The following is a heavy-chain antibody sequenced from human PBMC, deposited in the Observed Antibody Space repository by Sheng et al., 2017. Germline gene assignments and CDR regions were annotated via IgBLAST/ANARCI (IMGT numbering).Heavy chain of an antibody. J-gene: IGHJ4*02. V-gene: IGHV3-7*01. Sequence: EVQLVESGGGLVQPGGSLRLSCVASRFIVSSYWMSWVRQAPGKGLEWVANIEGDGSEENYVDSVKGRFTISRDNTKNSLYLQMNSLRAEDTAVYYCARESTGGDSGAKWGQGT. CDR2: IEGDGSEE. CDR3: ARESTGGDSGAK. D-gene: IGHD2-15*01. CDR1: RFIVSSYW.